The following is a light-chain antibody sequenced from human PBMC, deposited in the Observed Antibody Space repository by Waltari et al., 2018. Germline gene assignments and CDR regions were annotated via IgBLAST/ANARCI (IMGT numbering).Light chain of an antibody. J-gene: IGLJ2*01. CDR2: DVS. CDR1: SSDVGGSNY. V-gene: IGLV2-14*03. CDR3: SSYTSSRSVV. Sequence: QSALTQPASVSGSPGQSITISCTGTSSDVGGSNYVSWYQQHPGKAPKLMIYDVSNRPSGVSNRFSGSKSGNTASLTISGLQAEDEADYYCSSYTSSRSVVFGGGTKLTVL.